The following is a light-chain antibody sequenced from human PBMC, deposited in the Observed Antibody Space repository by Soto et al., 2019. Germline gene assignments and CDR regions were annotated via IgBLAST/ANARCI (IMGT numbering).Light chain of an antibody. CDR1: SSDVGGYNY. Sequence: QSALTQPPSASGSPGQSVTISCTGTSSDVGGYNYVSWYQQHPGKAPKLMIYEVSKRPSGVPDRFSGSKSGNTASLTVSGPQAEDDADYYCSSYAGSDNLLFGGGTKLTVL. J-gene: IGLJ2*01. CDR3: SSYAGSDNLL. CDR2: EVS. V-gene: IGLV2-8*01.